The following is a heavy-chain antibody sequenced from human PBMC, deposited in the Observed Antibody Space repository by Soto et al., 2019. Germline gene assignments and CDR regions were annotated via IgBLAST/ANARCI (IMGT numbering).Heavy chain of an antibody. CDR2: IYNSGST. J-gene: IGHJ3*02. V-gene: IGHV4-31*03. CDR1: GGSISSGGYY. CDR3: AKDRAGLIMGSGAFDI. Sequence: QVQLQESGPGLVKPSQTLSLTCTVSGGSISSGGYYWSWIRQHPGKGLEWIGYIYNSGSTYYNPSLKSRVSIALDTSKTQFSLKLSSVTAADTGVYYCAKDRAGLIMGSGAFDIWGQGTMVTVSS. D-gene: IGHD3-10*01.